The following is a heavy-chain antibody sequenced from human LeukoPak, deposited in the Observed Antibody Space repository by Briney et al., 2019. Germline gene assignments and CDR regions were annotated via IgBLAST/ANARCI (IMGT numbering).Heavy chain of an antibody. J-gene: IGHJ5*02. CDR1: GFTFSSYW. CDR3: ARGSTTVTTKDWFDP. V-gene: IGHV3-74*03. Sequence: GGSLRLSCAASGFTFSSYWMHWVRQVPGKGLVWVARINTYGTSTTYGDSVEGRFPISRDNAKNTLDLEMNSLRDDDTAVYYCARGSTTVTTKDWFDPWGQGTQVTVSS. D-gene: IGHD4-17*01. CDR2: INTYGTST.